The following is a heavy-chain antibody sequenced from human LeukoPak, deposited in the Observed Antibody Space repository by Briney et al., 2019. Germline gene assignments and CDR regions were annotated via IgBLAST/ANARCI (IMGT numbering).Heavy chain of an antibody. V-gene: IGHV3-23*01. CDR3: AKDLDIFPGDYYFDY. CDR1: GFTFSSYA. J-gene: IGHJ4*02. CDR2: ISGSGGST. D-gene: IGHD2-21*02. Sequence: GGSLRLSCAASGFTFSSYAMSWVRQAPGKGLEWVSAISGSGGSTYYADTVKGRFTISRDNSKNTLYLQMNSLRAEDTAVYCCAKDLDIFPGDYYFDYWGQGTLVTVSS.